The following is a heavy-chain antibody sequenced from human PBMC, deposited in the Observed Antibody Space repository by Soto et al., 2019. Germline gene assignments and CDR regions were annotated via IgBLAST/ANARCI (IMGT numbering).Heavy chain of an antibody. D-gene: IGHD6-6*01. CDR3: AKRSRSSTFDY. J-gene: IGHJ4*02. V-gene: IGHV3-23*01. CDR2: ISGSDDST. CDR1: GFTFSSYA. Sequence: EVQLLESGGSLVQPGESLRLTCAASGFTFSSYAMSWVRQAPGKGLEWVSVISGSDDSTYYADSVKGRFTISRDNSKNTLYLQMNSLRAEDTAVYYCAKRSRSSTFDYWGQGTLVTVSS.